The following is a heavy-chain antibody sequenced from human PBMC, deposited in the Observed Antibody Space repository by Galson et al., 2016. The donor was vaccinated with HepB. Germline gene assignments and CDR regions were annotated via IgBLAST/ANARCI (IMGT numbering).Heavy chain of an antibody. V-gene: IGHV4-59*01. CDR1: GDSISSYS. D-gene: IGHD3/OR15-3a*01. J-gene: IGHJ4*02. CDR2: IHYSGST. Sequence: SETLSLTCTVSGDSISSYSWSWIRQPPGKGLEWIGYIHYSGSTEYNPSLKSRLTISVDMSKNQFSMKLISVTAADTAVYYCAREDEGLDFWGPGTLVTVSS. CDR3: AREDEGLDF.